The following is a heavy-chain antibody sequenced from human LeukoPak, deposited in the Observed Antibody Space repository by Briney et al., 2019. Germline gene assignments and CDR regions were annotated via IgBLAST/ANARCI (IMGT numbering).Heavy chain of an antibody. CDR2: INHSGST. CDR3: ARGRMVRGVIMFWFHNWFDP. V-gene: IGHV4-34*01. J-gene: IGHJ5*02. Sequence: SETLSLTCAVYGGSFSGYYWSWIRQPPGKGLEWIGEINHSGSTNYNPSLKSRVTISVDTSKNQFSLKLSSVTAADTAVYYCARGRMVRGVIMFWFHNWFDPWGQGTLVTVSS. CDR1: GGSFSGYY. D-gene: IGHD3-10*01.